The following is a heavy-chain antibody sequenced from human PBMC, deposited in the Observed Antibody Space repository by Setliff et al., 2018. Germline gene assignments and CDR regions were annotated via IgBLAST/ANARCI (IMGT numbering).Heavy chain of an antibody. Sequence: ASVKVSCKASGYTFTSYDINWERQATGQGLEWMGWMNPNSGNTGYAQKFQGRVTITADKSASTAYMELSSLTSEDTAIYYCARGCSLTSCGPDYWGQGSLVTVSS. V-gene: IGHV1-8*03. CDR1: GYTFTSYD. CDR3: ARGCSLTSCGPDY. J-gene: IGHJ4*02. CDR2: MNPNSGNT. D-gene: IGHD2-2*01.